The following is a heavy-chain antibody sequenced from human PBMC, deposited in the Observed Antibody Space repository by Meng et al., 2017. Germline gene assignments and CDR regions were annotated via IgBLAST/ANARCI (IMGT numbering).Heavy chain of an antibody. Sequence: QGQVQGSGPGSVKPSGTLSLTCAVSGGSISSSNWWSWVRQPPGKGLEWIGEIYHSGSTNYNPSLKSRVTISVDKSKNQFSLKLSSVTAADTAVYYCARVVAATTLFLDYWGQGTLVTVSS. CDR2: IYHSGST. CDR3: ARVVAATTLFLDY. J-gene: IGHJ4*02. D-gene: IGHD2-15*01. CDR1: GGSISSSNW. V-gene: IGHV4-4*02.